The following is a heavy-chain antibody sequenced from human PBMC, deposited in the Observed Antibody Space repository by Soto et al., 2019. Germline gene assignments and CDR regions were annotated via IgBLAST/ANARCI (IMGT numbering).Heavy chain of an antibody. V-gene: IGHV3-23*01. D-gene: IGHD1-26*01. J-gene: IGHJ6*02. CDR3: AKDGASGSYPPYYYFGMDV. CDR1: GFTFSSYA. Sequence: EVQLLESGGGLVQPGGSLRLSCAASGFTFSSYAMSWVSQAPGKGLEWVSTISGSGGNAYYADSVKGRFSISRDNSKNTLRLQMNSLRADDTAVYYCAKDGASGSYPPYYYFGMDVWGQGTTVTVSS. CDR2: ISGSGGNA.